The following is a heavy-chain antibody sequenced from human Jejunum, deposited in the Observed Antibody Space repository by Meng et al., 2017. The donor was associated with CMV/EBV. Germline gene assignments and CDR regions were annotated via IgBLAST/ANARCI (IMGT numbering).Heavy chain of an antibody. CDR1: GYTFTNYW. D-gene: IGHD4-11*01. J-gene: IGHJ4*02. CDR2: IYPGDSDT. V-gene: IGHV5-51*01. CDR3: ARSTTVTDFDS. Sequence: CKGSGYTFTNYWIGWVRQMPGKGLECMGIIYPGDSDTKYSPSFQGQVTISADKSINAAYLQWSSLQASDTAMYYCARSTTVTDFDSWGQGTLVTVSS.